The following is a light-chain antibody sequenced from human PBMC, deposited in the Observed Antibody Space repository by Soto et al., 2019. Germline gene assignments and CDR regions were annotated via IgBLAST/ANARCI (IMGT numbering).Light chain of an antibody. CDR1: HNDIGTYDY. CDR3: SSFTSNRIYV. CDR2: GVT. Sequence: QSALTQPTSVSGSPGQSITISCTGNHNDIGTYDYVSWYQQHPGRAPRLLIHGVTTRPSEISGRFSASKSGLTASLTISGLQPEDEADYYCSSFTSNRIYVFGPGTKVTVL. J-gene: IGLJ1*01. V-gene: IGLV2-14*03.